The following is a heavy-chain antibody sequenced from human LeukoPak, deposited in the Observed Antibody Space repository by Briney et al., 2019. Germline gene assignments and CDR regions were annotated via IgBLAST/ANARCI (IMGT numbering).Heavy chain of an antibody. Sequence: PSETLSLTCAVYGGSFSGYYWSWIRQPPGKGLEWIGEINHSGSTNYNPSLKSRVTLSVDTSKNQFSLKLRSVTAADTAVYYCARGIGSYWGQGTLVTVSS. V-gene: IGHV4-34*01. CDR3: ARGIGSY. CDR2: INHSGST. D-gene: IGHD1-14*01. J-gene: IGHJ4*02. CDR1: GGSFSGYY.